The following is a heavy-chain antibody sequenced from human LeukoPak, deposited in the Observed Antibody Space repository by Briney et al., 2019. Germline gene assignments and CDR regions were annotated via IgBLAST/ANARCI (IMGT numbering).Heavy chain of an antibody. J-gene: IGHJ3*02. Sequence: PSETLSLTCAVYGGSFSGYYWSWIRQPPGKGLEWIGEINHSGSTNYNPSLKSRVTISVDTSKNQFSLKLSSVTAADTAVYYCARSPEYCSSTSCYWGAFDIWGQGTTVTVSS. CDR2: INHSGST. V-gene: IGHV4-34*01. CDR1: GGSFSGYY. CDR3: ARSPEYCSSTSCYWGAFDI. D-gene: IGHD2-2*01.